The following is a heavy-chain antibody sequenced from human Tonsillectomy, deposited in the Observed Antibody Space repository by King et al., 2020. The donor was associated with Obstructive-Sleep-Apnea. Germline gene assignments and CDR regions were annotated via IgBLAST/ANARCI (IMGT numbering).Heavy chain of an antibody. CDR3: ARDLANWGYPGDY. V-gene: IGHV1-2*02. CDR2: INPDNGET. CDR1: GYIFTGYD. D-gene: IGHD7-27*01. Sequence: QLVQSGAEVKKPGASVKVSCKASGYIFTGYDMHWVRQAPGQGLEWMGWINPDNGETDFAQKFRGRVTMTKDTSINTAYMELSRLKSDDTAVYYCARDLANWGYPGDYWGQGTLVTVSS. J-gene: IGHJ4*02.